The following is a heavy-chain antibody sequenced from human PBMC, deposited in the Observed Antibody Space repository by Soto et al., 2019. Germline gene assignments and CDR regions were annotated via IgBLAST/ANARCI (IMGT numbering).Heavy chain of an antibody. D-gene: IGHD1-7*01. CDR2: IYYSGST. J-gene: IGHJ3*02. CDR1: GGSIRSYY. CDR3: ARNYGQCFDI. Sequence: SETLSLTCTVSGGSIRSYYWSWIRQPPGKGLEWIGYIYYSGSTNYNPSLKSRVTISVDTSKNQFSLKLSSVTAADTAVYYCARNYGQCFDIWGQGTMVTVSS. V-gene: IGHV4-59*01.